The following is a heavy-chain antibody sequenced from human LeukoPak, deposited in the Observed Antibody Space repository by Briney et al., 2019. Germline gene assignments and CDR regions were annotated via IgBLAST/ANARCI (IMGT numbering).Heavy chain of an antibody. D-gene: IGHD1-26*01. CDR1: GGSISSYY. CDR3: ARDWYSGSYPLDY. J-gene: IGHJ4*02. CDR2: ISSSGSTI. V-gene: IGHV3-11*04. Sequence: LSLTCTVSGGSISSYYWSWIRQPPGKGLEWVSYISSSGSTIYYADSVKGRFTISRDNAKNSLFLQLNSLRAEDTAVYYCARDWYSGSYPLDYWGQGTLVTVSS.